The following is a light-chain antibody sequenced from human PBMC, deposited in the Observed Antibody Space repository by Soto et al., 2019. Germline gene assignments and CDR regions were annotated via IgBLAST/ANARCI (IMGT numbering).Light chain of an antibody. J-gene: IGKJ1*01. Sequence: DIQMTQSPSTVSASVGDRVTIAGRASQSISVWLAWYQQKAGKAPNLLIYKASRLESGVPSRFSGSGSETEFTLTISGLQPGDSATYYCQQYNSYSPTFGQGTKVDIK. V-gene: IGKV1-5*03. CDR3: QQYNSYSPT. CDR1: QSISVW. CDR2: KAS.